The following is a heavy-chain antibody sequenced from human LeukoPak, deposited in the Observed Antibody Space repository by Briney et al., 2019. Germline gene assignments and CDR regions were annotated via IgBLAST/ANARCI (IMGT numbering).Heavy chain of an antibody. J-gene: IGHJ4*02. CDR2: ISSNGGST. V-gene: IGHV3-64*01. CDR3: AKSGRFLEWLLSRDKNFDY. Sequence: GGSLRLSCAASGFTFSSYGMHWVRQAPGKGLEYVSAISSNGGSTYYANSVKGRFTISRDNSKNTLYLQMNSLRAEDTAVYYCAKSGRFLEWLLSRDKNFDYWGQGTLVTVSS. D-gene: IGHD3-3*01. CDR1: GFTFSSYG.